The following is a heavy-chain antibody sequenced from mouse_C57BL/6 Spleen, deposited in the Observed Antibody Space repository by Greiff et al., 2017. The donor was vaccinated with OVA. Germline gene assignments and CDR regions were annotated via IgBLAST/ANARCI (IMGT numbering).Heavy chain of an antibody. Sequence: DVMLVESGGGLVKPGGSLKLSCAASGFTFSDYGMHWVRQAPEKGLEWVAYISSGSSTIYYADTVKGRFTISRDNAKNTLFLQMTSLRSEDTAMYYCAKKSISYAMDYWGQGTSVTVSS. CDR3: AKKSISYAMDY. CDR1: GFTFSDYG. J-gene: IGHJ4*01. V-gene: IGHV5-17*01. D-gene: IGHD1-3*01. CDR2: ISSGSSTI.